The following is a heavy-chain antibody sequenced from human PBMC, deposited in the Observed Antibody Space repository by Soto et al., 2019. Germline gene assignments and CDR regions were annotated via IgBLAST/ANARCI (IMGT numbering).Heavy chain of an antibody. CDR1: GFAFSNYA. Sequence: PGGSLRLSCAASGFAFSNYAMHWVRQSPGKGLEWVSSISTSIDATYYADSVKGRFTISRDDSKNTLYLQMNSLRADDSAVYYCAKDRTVAARNFDYWGQGTTVTVSS. CDR2: ISTSIDAT. J-gene: IGHJ4*02. V-gene: IGHV3-23*01. D-gene: IGHD6-6*01. CDR3: AKDRTVAARNFDY.